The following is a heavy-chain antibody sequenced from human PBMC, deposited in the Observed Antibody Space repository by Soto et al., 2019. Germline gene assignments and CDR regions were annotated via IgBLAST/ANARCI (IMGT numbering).Heavy chain of an antibody. CDR1: GFTFSDYY. CDR3: ARVGGYCSGGSCYNY. J-gene: IGHJ4*02. D-gene: IGHD2-15*01. Sequence: QVQLVESGGGLVKPGGSLRLSCAASGFTFSDYYMSWIRQAPGKGLEWVSYISSSGSTIYYADAVKGRFNISRDNAKNSRDLQMNTLRADDTAVEYCARVGGYCSGGSCYNYWGQGTLVTVSS. V-gene: IGHV3-11*01. CDR2: ISSSGSTI.